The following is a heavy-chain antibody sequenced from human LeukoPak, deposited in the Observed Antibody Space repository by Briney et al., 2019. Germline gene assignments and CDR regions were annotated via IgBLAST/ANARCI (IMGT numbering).Heavy chain of an antibody. D-gene: IGHD2-2*01. J-gene: IGHJ6*02. V-gene: IGHV3-64*04. CDR3: ARDIVVVPAASYYYYGMDV. CDR2: ISSNGGST. Sequence: SGGSLRLSCSASGLTFSSYAMHWVRQAPGKGLEYVSAISSNGGSTYYADSVKGRFTISRDNAKNSLYLQMNSLRAEVTAVYYCARDIVVVPAASYYYYGMDVWGQGTTVTVSS. CDR1: GLTFSSYA.